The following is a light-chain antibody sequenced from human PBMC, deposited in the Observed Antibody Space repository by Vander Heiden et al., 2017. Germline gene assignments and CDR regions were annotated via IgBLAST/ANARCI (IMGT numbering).Light chain of an antibody. J-gene: IGKJ2*01. Sequence: EIVMTQSPAPLSVSPGERATLSCRASQSISNNLAWYQQKPGQAPRLLIYDASVRFTGIPARFSGSGSGTDFTLTISSLQSEDFAVYYCLQFNNWPPYTFGQGTKLEIK. CDR3: LQFNNWPPYT. V-gene: IGKV3-15*01. CDR2: DAS. CDR1: QSISNN.